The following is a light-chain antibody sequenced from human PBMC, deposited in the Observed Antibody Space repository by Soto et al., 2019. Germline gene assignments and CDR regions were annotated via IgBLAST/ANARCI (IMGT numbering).Light chain of an antibody. CDR2: DAS. V-gene: IGKV3-11*01. CDR1: QSVSSY. CDR3: QQRSNWPIT. Sequence: EIVLTQSPATLSLSPGERATLSCRASQSVSSYLAWYQQKPGQAPSLLIYDASNRATGIPARFSGSGSGTDFTLTISSLEPEDFAVNYCQQRSNWPITFGPGTKVDIK. J-gene: IGKJ3*01.